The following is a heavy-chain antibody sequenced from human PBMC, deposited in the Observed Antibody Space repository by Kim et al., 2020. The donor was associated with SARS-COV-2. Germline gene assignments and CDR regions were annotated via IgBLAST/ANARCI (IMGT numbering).Heavy chain of an antibody. D-gene: IGHD3-22*01. Sequence: SVKGRFTISRDNSKNTLYLQMNSLRAEDTAVYYCAKRYYYDSSGYYLFDYWGQGTLVTVSS. J-gene: IGHJ4*02. CDR3: AKRYYYDSSGYYLFDY. V-gene: IGHV3-23*01.